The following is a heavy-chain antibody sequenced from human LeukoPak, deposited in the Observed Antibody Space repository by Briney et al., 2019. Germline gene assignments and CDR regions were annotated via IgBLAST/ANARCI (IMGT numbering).Heavy chain of an antibody. J-gene: IGHJ4*02. CDR2: ISYDGSNK. V-gene: IGHV3-30*03. CDR1: GFSFSSYV. CDR3: AIDWNTPIL. D-gene: IGHD2-15*01. Sequence: GGSLRLSCAASGFSFSSYVMHWVRQAPGKGREWGAVISYDGSNKYYADSAKGRFTISRDNSKSTLYRQMNRLRAVDTAGEYCAIDWNTPILWGQGSLVTVSS.